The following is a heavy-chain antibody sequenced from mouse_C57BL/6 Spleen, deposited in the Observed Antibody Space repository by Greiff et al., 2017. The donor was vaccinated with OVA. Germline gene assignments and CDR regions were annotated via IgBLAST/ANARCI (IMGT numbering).Heavy chain of an antibody. V-gene: IGHV1-18*01. Sequence: VQLKQSGPELVKPGASVKIPCKASGYTFTDYNMDWVKQSHGKSLEWIGDINPNNGGTIYNQKFKGKATLTVAKSSSTAYMELRSLTSEDTAVYCCARSPLYEYGLWYFDVWGTGTTVTVSS. D-gene: IGHD2-4*01. J-gene: IGHJ1*03. CDR3: ARSPLYEYGLWYFDV. CDR1: GYTFTDYN. CDR2: INPNNGGT.